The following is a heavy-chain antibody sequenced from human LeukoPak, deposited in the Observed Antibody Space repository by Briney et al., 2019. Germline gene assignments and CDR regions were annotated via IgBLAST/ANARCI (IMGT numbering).Heavy chain of an antibody. D-gene: IGHD1-1*01. J-gene: IGHJ6*03. CDR2: IYHSGST. Sequence: SETLSLTCTVSGGSISSSSYYWGWIRQPPGKGLEWIGSIYHSGSTNYNPSLKSRVTISVDTSKNQVSLKVRSVTAADTAVYYCARLPQLVAYYYYMDVWGKGTTVTISS. CDR1: GGSISSSSYY. CDR3: ARLPQLVAYYYYMDV. V-gene: IGHV4-39*07.